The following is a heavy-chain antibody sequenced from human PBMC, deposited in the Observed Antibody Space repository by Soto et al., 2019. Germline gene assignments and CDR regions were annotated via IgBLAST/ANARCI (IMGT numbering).Heavy chain of an antibody. CDR2: INSDGSST. V-gene: IGHV3-74*01. Sequence: EVQLVESGGGLVQPGGSLRLSCAASGFTFSSYWMHWVRQAPGKGLVCVSRINSDGSSTSYADSVKGRFTISRDNAKHTLYLQMNSLRAEDTAVYYCAIRASYYDSSGYFDYWGQGTLVTVSS. J-gene: IGHJ4*02. CDR3: AIRASYYDSSGYFDY. CDR1: GFTFSSYW. D-gene: IGHD3-22*01.